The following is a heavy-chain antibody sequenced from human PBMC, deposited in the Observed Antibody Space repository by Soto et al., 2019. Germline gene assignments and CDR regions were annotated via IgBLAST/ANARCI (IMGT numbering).Heavy chain of an antibody. V-gene: IGHV3-74*01. CDR3: ARENIVATIYY. Sequence: GGSLRLSCAASGFTFSSYWMHWVRQAPGKGLVWVSRMNSDGSSTSYADSVKGRFTISRDNAKNTLYLQMNSLRAESTAVYYCARENIVATIYYWGQGTLVTVSS. J-gene: IGHJ4*02. CDR1: GFTFSSYW. D-gene: IGHD5-12*01. CDR2: MNSDGSST.